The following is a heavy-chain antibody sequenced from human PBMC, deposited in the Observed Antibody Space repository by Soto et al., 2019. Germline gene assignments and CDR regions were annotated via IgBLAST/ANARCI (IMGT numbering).Heavy chain of an antibody. CDR3: ARDLVYREFDP. CDR2: IHYSGST. Sequence: PSETLSLTCSVSGGSISSGDYYWSWIRQPPGKGLEWIGYIHYSGSTYYNPSLKSRITISLDTSKNQFSLKLNSVTAADTAVYYCARDLVYREFDPWGQGTLVTVSS. V-gene: IGHV4-30-4*01. CDR1: GGSISSGDYY. J-gene: IGHJ5*02. D-gene: IGHD1-26*01.